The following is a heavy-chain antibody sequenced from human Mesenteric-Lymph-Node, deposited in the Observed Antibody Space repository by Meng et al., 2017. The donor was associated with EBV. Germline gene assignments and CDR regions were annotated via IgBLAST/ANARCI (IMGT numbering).Heavy chain of an antibody. CDR2: IYQSGST. CDR1: GDSISSSNW. V-gene: IGHV4-4*02. CDR3: ARESYYDSRGPWFDP. J-gene: IGHJ5*02. Sequence: GQLQASGPGLGKPSGTLSLTCAVSGDSISSSNWWSWVRQPPGKGLEWIGEIYQSGSTNYNPSLKSRVTISVDKSKNHFSLKLSSVTAADTAVYYCARESYYDSRGPWFDPWGQGTLVTVSS. D-gene: IGHD3-22*01.